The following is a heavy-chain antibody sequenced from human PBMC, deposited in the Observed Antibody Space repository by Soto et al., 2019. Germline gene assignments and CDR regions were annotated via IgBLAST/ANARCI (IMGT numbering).Heavy chain of an antibody. CDR2: IYWDDDK. CDR1: GFSLSTSGAG. V-gene: IGHV2-5*02. CDR3: AHTRGGGNSAWFDP. Sequence: QITLKESGPPLVKHTQTLTLTCTFSGFSLSTSGAGVGWIRQPPGKALEWLALIYWDDDKRYSPSLKSRLTITRDTSKDQVVLTMTNMDPVDTGTYYCAHTRGGGNSAWFDPWGQGTLVTVSS. D-gene: IGHD2-21*02. J-gene: IGHJ5*02.